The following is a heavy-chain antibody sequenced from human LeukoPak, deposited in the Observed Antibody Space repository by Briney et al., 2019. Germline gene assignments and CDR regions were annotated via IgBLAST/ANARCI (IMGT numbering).Heavy chain of an antibody. CDR3: ARLALEGLGYCSGGSCQYYYYGMDV. D-gene: IGHD2-15*01. CDR2: IYYSGST. V-gene: IGHV4-31*03. CDR1: GGSISSGGYY. J-gene: IGHJ6*02. Sequence: SETLTLTCTVSGGSISSGGYYWSWIRQHPGKGLEWIGYIYYSGSTYYNPSLKSRVTISVDTSKNQFSLKLSSVTAADTAVYYCARLALEGLGYCSGGSCQYYYYGMDVWGQGTTVTVSS.